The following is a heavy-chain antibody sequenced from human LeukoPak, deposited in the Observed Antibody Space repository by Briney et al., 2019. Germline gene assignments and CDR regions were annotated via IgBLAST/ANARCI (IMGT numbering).Heavy chain of an antibody. Sequence: GESLRLSCAASGFTFSSYAMHWVRQAPGKGLEWVAVISYDGSNKYYADSVKGRFTIFRDNSKNTLYLQMNSLRAEDTAVYYCARVGLSTRSAIGDCWGQGTLVTVSS. CDR1: GFTFSSYA. V-gene: IGHV3-30-3*01. D-gene: IGHD2-2*01. CDR3: ARVGLSTRSAIGDC. J-gene: IGHJ4*02. CDR2: ISYDGSNK.